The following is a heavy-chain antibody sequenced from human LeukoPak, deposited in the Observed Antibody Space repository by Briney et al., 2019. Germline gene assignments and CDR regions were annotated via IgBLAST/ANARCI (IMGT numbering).Heavy chain of an antibody. Sequence: KPSETLSLTCTVSGGSISSSSYYWGWIRQPPGKGLEWIGSIYYSGSTYYNPSLKSRVTISVDTSKNQFSLKLSSVTAADTAVYYCAGSPYSSGPGEWGQGTLVTVSS. CDR1: GGSISSSSYY. CDR3: AGSPYSSGPGE. V-gene: IGHV4-39*01. D-gene: IGHD6-19*01. CDR2: IYYSGST. J-gene: IGHJ4*02.